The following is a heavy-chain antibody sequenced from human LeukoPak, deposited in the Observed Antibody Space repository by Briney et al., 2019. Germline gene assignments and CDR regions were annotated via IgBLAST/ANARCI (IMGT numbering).Heavy chain of an antibody. V-gene: IGHV4-34*01. CDR2: INHSGST. J-gene: IGHJ5*02. CDR3: ASRVPAATDNWFDP. CDR1: GGSFSGYY. D-gene: IGHD2-2*01. Sequence: SETLSLTCAVYGGSFSGYYWSWIRQPPGKGLEWIGEINHSGSTNYNPSLKSRVTISVDTSKNQFSLKLSSVTAADTAVYYCASRVPAATDNWFDPWGQGTLVTVSS.